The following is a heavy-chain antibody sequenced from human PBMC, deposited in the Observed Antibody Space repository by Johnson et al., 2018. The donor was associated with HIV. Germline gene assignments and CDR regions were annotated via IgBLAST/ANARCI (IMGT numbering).Heavy chain of an antibody. Sequence: VQLVESGGGLVQPGGSLRLSCAASGFTFITYWMSWVRQAPGKGLEWVANIKQDGSENYYVGSVKGRFTISRDNAKNSLYLQMNSLRAEDTAVYYCAKGMWGHDAFDIWGQGTMVTVSS. V-gene: IGHV3-7*01. CDR2: IKQDGSEN. CDR3: AKGMWGHDAFDI. CDR1: GFTFITYW. D-gene: IGHD1-26*01. J-gene: IGHJ3*02.